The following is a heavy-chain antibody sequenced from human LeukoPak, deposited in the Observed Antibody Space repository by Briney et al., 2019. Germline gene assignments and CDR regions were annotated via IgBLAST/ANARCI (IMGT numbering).Heavy chain of an antibody. D-gene: IGHD2-15*01. Sequence: PSETLSLTCTVSGGSIRNYFWSWVRQPPGKGLEWIGYIYYSGSANYNPSLKSRVTISVDTSKNQFSLRLNSVTAADTAVYYCARDFSGFCSGDCRPYYFDYRGQGTLVTVSS. CDR2: IYYSGSA. CDR3: ARDFSGFCSGDCRPYYFDY. CDR1: GGSIRNYF. J-gene: IGHJ4*02. V-gene: IGHV4-59*12.